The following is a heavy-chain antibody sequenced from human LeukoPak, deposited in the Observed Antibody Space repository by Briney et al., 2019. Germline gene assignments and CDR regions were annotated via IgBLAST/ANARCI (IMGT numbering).Heavy chain of an antibody. CDR2: IYYSGST. J-gene: IGHJ4*02. D-gene: IGHD3-16*02. CDR1: GGPISSYY. V-gene: IGHV4-59*01. CDR3: ARMDYDYVWGSYPGYYFDY. Sequence: PSETLSLTCTVSGGPISSYYWSWIRQPPGKGLEWIGYIYYSGSTNYNPSLKSRVTISVDTSKNQFSLRLSSVTAADTAVYYCARMDYDYVWGSYPGYYFDYWGQGTLVTVSS.